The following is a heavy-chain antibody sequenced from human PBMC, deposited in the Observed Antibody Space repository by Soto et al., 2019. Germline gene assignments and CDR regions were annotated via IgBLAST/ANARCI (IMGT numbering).Heavy chain of an antibody. Sequence: GGSLRLSCAASGFTVSSNYMSWVRQAPGKGLEWVSVIYSGGSTYYADSVKGRFTISRDNSKNTLYLQMNSLRAEDTAVYYCARPAASSGWYDEGDYWGQGTLVTVSS. CDR3: ARPAASSGWYDEGDY. CDR1: GFTVSSNY. D-gene: IGHD6-19*01. J-gene: IGHJ4*02. V-gene: IGHV3-66*04. CDR2: IYSGGST.